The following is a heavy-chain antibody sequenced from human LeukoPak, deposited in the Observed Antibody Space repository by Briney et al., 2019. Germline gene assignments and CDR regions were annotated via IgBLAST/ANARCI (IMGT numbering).Heavy chain of an antibody. Sequence: KPSETLSLPWSGSVGSLRSHRNYWGWIRQPPGKGLEWIGYISYSGTTDYNPSLKSRVSMSLGTSKNEISQNLDSVTAVDTVVYYCARWYSNNWRFAYRGRGTLVTVSS. CDR2: ISYSGTT. CDR3: ARWYSNNWRFAY. J-gene: IGHJ4*02. V-gene: IGHV4-61*01. D-gene: IGHD1-20*01. CDR1: VGSLRSHRNY.